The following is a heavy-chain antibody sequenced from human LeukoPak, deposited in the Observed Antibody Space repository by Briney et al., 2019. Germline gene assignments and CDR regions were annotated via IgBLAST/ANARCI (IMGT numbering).Heavy chain of an antibody. J-gene: IGHJ3*02. CDR3: ARAPPLGYCSSTSCYKSAFDI. CDR2: IYYSGST. CDR1: GGSISSYY. V-gene: IGHV4-59*01. Sequence: PSETLSLTCTVSGGSISSYYWSWIRQPPGKGLEWIGYIYYSGSTNYNPSLKSRVTISVDTSKNQFSLKLSSVTATDTAVYYCARAPPLGYCSSTSCYKSAFDIWGQGTMVTVSS. D-gene: IGHD2-2*02.